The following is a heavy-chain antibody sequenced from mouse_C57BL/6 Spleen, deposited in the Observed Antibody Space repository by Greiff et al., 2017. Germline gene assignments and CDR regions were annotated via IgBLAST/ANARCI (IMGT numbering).Heavy chain of an antibody. D-gene: IGHD1-1*01. CDR3: ARDNYGSSFGNYFDY. CDR2: ISDGGSYT. Sequence: DVKLVESGGGLVKPGGSLKLSCAASGFTFSSYAMSWVRQTPEKRLEWVATISDGGSYTYYPDNVKGRFTISRDNAKNNLYLQMSHLKSEDTAMYYCARDNYGSSFGNYFDYWGQGTTLTVSS. J-gene: IGHJ2*01. V-gene: IGHV5-4*01. CDR1: GFTFSSYA.